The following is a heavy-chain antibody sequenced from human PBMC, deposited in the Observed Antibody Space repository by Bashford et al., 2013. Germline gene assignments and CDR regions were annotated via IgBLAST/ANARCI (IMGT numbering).Heavy chain of an antibody. CDR1: GGSISSYY. V-gene: IGHV4-59*12. Sequence: SETLSLTCTVSGGSISSYYWSWIRQPPGKGLEWIGYIYFGGSTSYSPSLKSRVTMSVDTSRNQFSLKLSSVTAADTAMYYCARNRAGSFDIWGQGTMVTVSS. D-gene: IGHD2/OR15-2a*01. CDR3: ARNRAGSFDI. J-gene: IGHJ3*02. CDR2: IYFGGST.